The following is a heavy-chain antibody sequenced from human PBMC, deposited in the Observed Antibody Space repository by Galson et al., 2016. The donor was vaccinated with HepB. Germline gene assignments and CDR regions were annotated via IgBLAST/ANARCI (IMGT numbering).Heavy chain of an antibody. Sequence: ETLSLTCSVSGGSISSFFYYWGWICQPPGKGLDWIGSIYYSGTTYYNPSLKRRVTMSVDTSKNQFSLKLNSVTAADTAVYYCATMGSSPGGFDSWGQGTLVTVSS. D-gene: IGHD6-13*01. V-gene: IGHV4-39*01. CDR1: GGSISSFFYY. J-gene: IGHJ4*02. CDR2: IYYSGTT. CDR3: ATMGSSPGGFDS.